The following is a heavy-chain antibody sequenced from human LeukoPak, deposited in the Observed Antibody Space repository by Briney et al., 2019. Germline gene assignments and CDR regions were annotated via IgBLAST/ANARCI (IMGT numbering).Heavy chain of an antibody. CDR3: ARGGIVVAVYFDF. V-gene: IGHV4-38-2*02. Sequence: SETLSLTCIVSGYSISNDYYCGWVRQPPGQGLEWIGSVYHTGSPYYNPSLKSRVTISVDTSKNHLSLRLRSVTAADTAVYYCARGGIVVAVYFDFWGKATLLTVPS. CDR2: VYHTGSP. D-gene: IGHD2-21*01. J-gene: IGHJ4*02. CDR1: GYSISNDYY.